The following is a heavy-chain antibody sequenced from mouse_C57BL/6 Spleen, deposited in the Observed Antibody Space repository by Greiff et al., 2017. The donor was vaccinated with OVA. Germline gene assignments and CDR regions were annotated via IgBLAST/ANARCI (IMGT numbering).Heavy chain of an antibody. CDR3: ASGFAY. CDR1: GYAFTNYL. J-gene: IGHJ3*01. Sequence: QVQLKESGAELVRPGTSVKVSCKASGYAFTNYLIEWVKQRPGQGLEWIGVINPGSGGTNYNEKFKGKATLTADKSSSTAYMQLSSLTSEDSAVYFCASGFAYWGQGTLVTVSA. V-gene: IGHV1-54*01. CDR2: INPGSGGT.